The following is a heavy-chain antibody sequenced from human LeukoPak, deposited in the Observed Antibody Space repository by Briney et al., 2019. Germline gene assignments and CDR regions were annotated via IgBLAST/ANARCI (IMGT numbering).Heavy chain of an antibody. V-gene: IGHV1-2*02. CDR3: ARGIPSFTLFGVVIY. J-gene: IGHJ4*02. CDR1: GYNFPGYD. CDR2: INPNNGGT. D-gene: IGHD3-3*01. Sequence: GSVKVSCKTSGYNFPGYDIHWVRQAPGHGPEWMGLINPNNGGTEYAQRFQGRVTITRDTSISTAFMELSGLRSDDTAVYYCARGIPSFTLFGVVIYWGQGTAVTVPS.